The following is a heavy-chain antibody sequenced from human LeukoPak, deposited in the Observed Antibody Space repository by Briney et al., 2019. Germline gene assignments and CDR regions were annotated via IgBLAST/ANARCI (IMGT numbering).Heavy chain of an antibody. J-gene: IGHJ6*02. CDR1: GFTFSSYG. V-gene: IGHV3-33*08. CDR3: AKNLYCGGGSCYPSALGMDV. D-gene: IGHD2-15*01. Sequence: PGRSLRLSCAASGFTFSSYGMHWVRQAPGKGLEWVAVITYDGRNKYYADSVKGRFTISRDNSKNTLFLQMNSLRAEDTAVYYCAKNLYCGGGSCYPSALGMDVWGQGTTVTVSS. CDR2: ITYDGRNK.